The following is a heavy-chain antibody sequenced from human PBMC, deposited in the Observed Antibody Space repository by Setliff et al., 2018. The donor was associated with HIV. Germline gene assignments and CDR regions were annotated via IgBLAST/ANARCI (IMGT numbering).Heavy chain of an antibody. V-gene: IGHV4-39*07. CDR3: ARDRDSSGLFDY. Sequence: PSETLSLTCTVSGGSVTSSTYSWIWIRQPPGKGLEWIGEINHSGSANYNPSLKSRVTISEDTSRNQFSLRLSSVTAADTAMYYCARDRDSSGLFDYWGQGTLVTVSS. D-gene: IGHD6-19*01. CDR2: INHSGSA. J-gene: IGHJ4*02. CDR1: GGSVTSSTYS.